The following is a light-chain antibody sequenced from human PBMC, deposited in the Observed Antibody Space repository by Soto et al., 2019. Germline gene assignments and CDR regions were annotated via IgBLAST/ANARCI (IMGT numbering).Light chain of an antibody. J-gene: IGLJ1*01. Sequence: QSALTQPASVSGSPGQSITISCTGTSSDVGTYNYVSWYQQHPGKAPKLMIYEVSYRPSGVSNRFSGSKSGNTASLTISGPQAGIGAFYCSCSYTGGPPLVFAMGPKATAL. CDR1: SSDVGTYNY. V-gene: IGLV2-14*01. CDR3: CSYTGGPPLV. CDR2: EVS.